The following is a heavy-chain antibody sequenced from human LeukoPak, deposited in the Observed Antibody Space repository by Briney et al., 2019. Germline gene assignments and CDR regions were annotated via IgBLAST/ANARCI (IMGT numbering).Heavy chain of an antibody. CDR1: GGSISSYY. D-gene: IGHD6-13*01. J-gene: IGHJ4*02. CDR2: IYYSGST. CDR3: ARSRSWLYYFDY. V-gene: IGHV4-59*08. Sequence: PSETLSLTCTVSGGSISSYYWSWIRQPPGKGLEWIGYIYYSGSTNYNPSLKSRVTISVDTSKNQFSLKLNSVTAADTAVYYCARSRSWLYYFDYWGQGTLVTVSS.